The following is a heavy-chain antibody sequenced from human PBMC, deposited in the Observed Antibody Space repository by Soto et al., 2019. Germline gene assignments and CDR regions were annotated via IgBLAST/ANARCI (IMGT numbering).Heavy chain of an antibody. J-gene: IGHJ6*02. CDR1: GFTFSSYG. Sequence: QVQLVESGGGVVQPGRSLRLSCAASGFTFSSYGMNWVRQAPGKGLEWVAVIWYDGSNKYYADSVKGRFTISRDNSKNTLYMQMSSLRAEDTAVYYCASEYCSGGRCYYYGMDVWGQGTTVTVSS. D-gene: IGHD2-15*01. CDR3: ASEYCSGGRCYYYGMDV. CDR2: IWYDGSNK. V-gene: IGHV3-33*01.